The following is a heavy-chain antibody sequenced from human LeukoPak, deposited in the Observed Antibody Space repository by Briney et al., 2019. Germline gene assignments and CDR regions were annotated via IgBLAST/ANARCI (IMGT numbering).Heavy chain of an antibody. CDR2: IYYSGRT. CDR3: ARSSSSTWYFDY. CDR1: GGSISSGSYY. V-gene: IGHV4-39*01. D-gene: IGHD6-13*01. J-gene: IGHJ4*02. Sequence: SETLSLTCTVSGGSISSGSYYWGWIRQPPGKGLEWIGSIYYSGRTYYNPSLKSRVTISVDTSKNQFSLKLTSVTAADTAVYYCARSSSSTWYFDYWGQGTLVTVSS.